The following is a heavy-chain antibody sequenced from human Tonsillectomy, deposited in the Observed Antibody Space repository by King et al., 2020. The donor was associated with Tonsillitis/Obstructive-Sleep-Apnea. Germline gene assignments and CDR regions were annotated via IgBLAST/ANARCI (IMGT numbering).Heavy chain of an antibody. D-gene: IGHD3-10*01. CDR1: GYSFTTYW. V-gene: IGHV5-51*03. CDR2: IYPGDSDA. Sequence: VQLVESGSEVRKPGESLKISCQASGYSFTTYWIGWVRQLPGKGLEWMGIIYPGDSDARYRPSFQGQVTISADKSITTAYLQWSSLKPSDTGMYFCARSAVYEYGSGSYWGGWDCWGQGSLVIVSS. J-gene: IGHJ4*02. CDR3: ARSAVYEYGSGSYWGGWDC.